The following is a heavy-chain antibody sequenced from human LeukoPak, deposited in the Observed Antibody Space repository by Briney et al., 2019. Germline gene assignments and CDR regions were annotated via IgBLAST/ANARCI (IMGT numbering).Heavy chain of an antibody. D-gene: IGHD3-9*01. Sequence: ASVKVSCKASGYAFTNYYMHWVRQAPGQGLEWMGVINPSGGGTTYAQKFQGRVTMTRDMSTSTVYMELSSLRAEDTTVYYCARDRIGRYLNWFDPWGQGTLVTVSS. V-gene: IGHV1-46*01. J-gene: IGHJ5*02. CDR2: INPSGGGT. CDR3: ARDRIGRYLNWFDP. CDR1: GYAFTNYY.